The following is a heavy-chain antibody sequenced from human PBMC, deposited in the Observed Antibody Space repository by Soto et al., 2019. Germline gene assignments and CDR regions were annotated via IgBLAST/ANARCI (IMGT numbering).Heavy chain of an antibody. Sequence: KQSQTLSLTCAISGDSVSSNSAAWNWIRQSPSRGLEWLGRTYYRSKWYNDYAVSVKSRITINPDTSKNQFSLQLNSVTPEDTAVYYCARDRLTGYSGYDYYYYYGMDVWGQGTTVTVSS. CDR1: GDSVSSNSAA. CDR2: TYYRSKWYN. J-gene: IGHJ6*02. D-gene: IGHD5-12*01. V-gene: IGHV6-1*01. CDR3: ARDRLTGYSGYDYYYYYGMDV.